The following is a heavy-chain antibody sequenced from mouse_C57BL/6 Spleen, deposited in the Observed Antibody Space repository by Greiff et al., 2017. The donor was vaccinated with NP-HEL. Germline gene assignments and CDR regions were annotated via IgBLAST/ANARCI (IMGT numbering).Heavy chain of an antibody. CDR1: GFSLTSYG. Sequence: QVQLQQSGPGLVQPSQSLSITCTVSGFSLTSYGVHWVRQSPGKGLEWLGVIWSGGSTDYNAAFISRLSISKDNSKSQVFFKMNSLQADDTAIYYCARNGDYLYAMDYWGQGTSVTVSS. V-gene: IGHV2-2*01. J-gene: IGHJ4*01. CDR3: ARNGDYLYAMDY. CDR2: IWSGGST. D-gene: IGHD2-13*01.